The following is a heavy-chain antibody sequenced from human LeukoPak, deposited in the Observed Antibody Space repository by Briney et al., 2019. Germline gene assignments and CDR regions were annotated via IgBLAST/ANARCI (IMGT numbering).Heavy chain of an antibody. CDR1: GYTFTGYY. D-gene: IGHD2-21*01. V-gene: IGHV1-2*02. CDR2: INPNSGGT. CDR3: ASSIEDAFDI. Sequence: ASVTVSCKASGYTFTGYYMHWVRQAPGQGLEWMGWINPNSGGTNDAQKFQGRVTMTRDTSISTAYMELSRLRSDDTAVYYCASSIEDAFDIWGQGTMVTVSS. J-gene: IGHJ3*02.